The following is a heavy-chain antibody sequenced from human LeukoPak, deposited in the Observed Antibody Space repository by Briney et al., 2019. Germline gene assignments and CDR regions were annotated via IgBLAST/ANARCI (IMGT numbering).Heavy chain of an antibody. CDR1: GGSFSYYY. V-gene: IGHV4-4*07. D-gene: IGHD6-19*01. CDR3: ARDIQVVQGTGDSSGWYRFFDY. Sequence: ASETLFLTCTGSGGSFSYYYWSWIRQPAGKRLEWIGRIYSSGSTNYNASLQSRVTLSIDTSKNQFSLKLSSVTAAYTAVYCCARDIQVVQGTGDSSGWYRFFDYWGQGTLVTVSS. CDR2: IYSSGST. J-gene: IGHJ4*02.